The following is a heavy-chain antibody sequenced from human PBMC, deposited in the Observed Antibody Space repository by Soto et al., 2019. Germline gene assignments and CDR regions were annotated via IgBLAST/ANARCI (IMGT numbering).Heavy chain of an antibody. D-gene: IGHD2-8*01. J-gene: IGHJ4*02. V-gene: IGHV4-30-4*01. Sequence: SETLSLTCTVSGDSITSGDYYWSWIRQPPGKGLEWIGYIYYSGNTNYNPSLKSRVIMSVDTSKNQFSLKLTSVTAADTAVYYCASFVGLLWGGVSPAESWGSYYFDNWGQGTLVTVSS. CDR3: ASFVGLLWGGVSPAESWGSYYFDN. CDR2: IYYSGNT. CDR1: GDSITSGDYY.